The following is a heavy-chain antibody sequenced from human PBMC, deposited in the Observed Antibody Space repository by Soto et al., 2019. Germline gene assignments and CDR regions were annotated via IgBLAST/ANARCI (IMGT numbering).Heavy chain of an antibody. D-gene: IGHD6-6*01. J-gene: IGHJ5*02. CDR1: GFSFTGYY. Sequence: ASVKVACKASGFSFTGYYIHWLRQAPGQGLEWMGWINAHSGGTEYAQKFQGRVTLTRDTSIATAYLTLTSLTSDDTALYYCAKDLTRQLAYWLDPWGQGTQVTVSS. V-gene: IGHV1-2*02. CDR2: INAHSGGT. CDR3: AKDLTRQLAYWLDP.